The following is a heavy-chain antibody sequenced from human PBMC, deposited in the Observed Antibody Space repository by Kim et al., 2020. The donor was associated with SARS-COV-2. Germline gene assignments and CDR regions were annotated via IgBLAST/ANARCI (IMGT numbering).Heavy chain of an antibody. CDR1: GFTFSSYG. D-gene: IGHD3-9*01. CDR3: AKDLSRGLGFDY. V-gene: IGHV3-30*18. CDR2: ISYDGSNK. J-gene: IGHJ4*02. Sequence: GGSLRLSCAASGFTFSSYGMHWVRQAPGKGLEWVAVISYDGSNKYYADSVKGRFTISRDNSKNTLYLQMNSLRAEDTAVYYCAKDLSRGLGFDYWGQGTLVTVSS.